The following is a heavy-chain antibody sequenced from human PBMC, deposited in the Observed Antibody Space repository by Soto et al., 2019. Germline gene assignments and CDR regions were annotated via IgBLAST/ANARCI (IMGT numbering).Heavy chain of an antibody. CDR3: ATLGYCSSTSCFTNGPGYYYYGMDV. D-gene: IGHD2-2*02. CDR2: ISAYNGNT. V-gene: IGHV1-18*01. J-gene: IGHJ6*02. Sequence: QVQLVQSGAEVKKPGASVKVSCKASGYTFTSYGISWVRQAPGQGLEWMGWISAYNGNTNYSQKLQGRVTMTTDTSTSTAYMELRSLRSDDTAVYYCATLGYCSSTSCFTNGPGYYYYGMDVWGQGTTVTVSS. CDR1: GYTFTSYG.